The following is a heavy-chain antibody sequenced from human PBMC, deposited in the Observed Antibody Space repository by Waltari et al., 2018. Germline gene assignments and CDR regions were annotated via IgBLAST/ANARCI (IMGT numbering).Heavy chain of an antibody. V-gene: IGHV3-74*01. J-gene: IGHJ4*02. D-gene: IGHD6-13*01. CDR1: VFTSCTYW. Sequence: EVQLVESGGGLVQPGGSLGLPWAASVFTSCTYWSHWVRQAPGKGLGWVSHIKPGGTYTGYADSVKGRFTISRDDAKNTLYLQMNSLRVEDTAIYYCVGQIATGYWGQGTLVTVSS. CDR2: IKPGGTYT. CDR3: VGQIATGY.